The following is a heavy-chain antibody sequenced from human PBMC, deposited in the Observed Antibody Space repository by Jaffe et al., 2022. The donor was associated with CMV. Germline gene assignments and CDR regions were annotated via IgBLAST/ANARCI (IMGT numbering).Heavy chain of an antibody. CDR3: ARARGDFWSGPFDY. D-gene: IGHD3-3*01. CDR2: IYSSDST. V-gene: IGHV4-4*07. CDR1: GVSIANYY. J-gene: IGHJ4*01. Sequence: QVHLQESGPGVVKPSETLSLTCTVSGVSIANYYWSWIRQPAGKGLEWIGRIYSSDSTDYNLSRATMSIDTSKNQVSLKLSSVTAADTAVYYCARARGDFWSGPFDYWGQGTLVTVSS.